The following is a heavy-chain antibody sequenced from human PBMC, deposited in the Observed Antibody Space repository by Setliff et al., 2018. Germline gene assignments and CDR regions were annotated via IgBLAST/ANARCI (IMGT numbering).Heavy chain of an antibody. CDR2: IYPGDSDT. D-gene: IGHD3-3*01. CDR1: GYSFTSYW. CDR3: ARSRSNFWSGYFNWFDP. V-gene: IGHV5-51*01. J-gene: IGHJ5*02. Sequence: GEPLKISCKGSGYSFTSYWIGWVRQMPGKGLEWMGIIYPGDSDTRYSPSFQGQVTISADKSISTAYLQWSSLKASDTAMYYCARSRSNFWSGYFNWFDPWGQGTQVTVSS.